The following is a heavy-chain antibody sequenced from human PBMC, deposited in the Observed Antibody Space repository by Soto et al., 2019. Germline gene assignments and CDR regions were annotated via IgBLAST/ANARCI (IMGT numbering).Heavy chain of an antibody. CDR3: AKVPDPIIVVVVAANYMDV. D-gene: IGHD2-15*01. Sequence: EVQLLESGGGLVQPGGSLRLSCAASGFTFSSYAMSWVRQAPGKGLEWVSAISGSGGSTYYADAVKGRFTISRDNPKNTLDLQMNSLRAEDTAVYYCAKVPDPIIVVVVAANYMDVWGKGTTVTVSS. CDR2: ISGSGGST. V-gene: IGHV3-23*01. CDR1: GFTFSSYA. J-gene: IGHJ6*03.